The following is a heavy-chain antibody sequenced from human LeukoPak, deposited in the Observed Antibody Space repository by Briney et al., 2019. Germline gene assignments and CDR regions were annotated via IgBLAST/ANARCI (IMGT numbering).Heavy chain of an antibody. V-gene: IGHV3-53*01. CDR3: AREIAAAGPFDY. D-gene: IGHD6-13*01. CDR1: GFTVSSNY. Sequence: GGSLRLSCAASGFTVSSNYMSWVRQAPGKGLEWVLVIYSGGSTYYADSGKGRFTISRDNSKNTLYLQMNSLRADYTAVYYCAREIAAAGPFDYWGQGTLVIVS. J-gene: IGHJ4*02. CDR2: IYSGGST.